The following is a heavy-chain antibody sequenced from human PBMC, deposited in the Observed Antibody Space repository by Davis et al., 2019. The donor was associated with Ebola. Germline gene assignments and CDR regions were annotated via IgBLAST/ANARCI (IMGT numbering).Heavy chain of an antibody. CDR1: GGSISSSSYY. CDR2: IYWDDDK. J-gene: IGHJ4*02. Sequence: LRLSCTVSGGSISSSSYYWGWIRQPPGKALEWLALIYWDDDKRYSPSLKTRLTISKDTSKNQVVLTMTNMDPVDTATYYCAGRDGYNFDYWGQGTLVTVSS. CDR3: AGRDGYNFDY. D-gene: IGHD5-24*01. V-gene: IGHV2-5*02.